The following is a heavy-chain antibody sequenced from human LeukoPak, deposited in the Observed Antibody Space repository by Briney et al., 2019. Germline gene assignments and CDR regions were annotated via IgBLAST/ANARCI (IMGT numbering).Heavy chain of an antibody. D-gene: IGHD4-17*01. CDR2: IYSGGST. CDR1: GFTVSSNY. Sequence: GGSLRLSCVASGFTVSSNYMSWVRQAPGKGLEWVSVIYSGGSTYYADSVKGRFTISRDNAKNSLYLQMNSLRAEDTAVYYCAREPSTVTTDLDYWGQGTLVTVSS. V-gene: IGHV3-66*01. J-gene: IGHJ4*02. CDR3: AREPSTVTTDLDY.